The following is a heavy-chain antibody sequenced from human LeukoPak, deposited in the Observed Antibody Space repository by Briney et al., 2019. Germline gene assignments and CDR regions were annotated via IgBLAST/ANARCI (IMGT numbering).Heavy chain of an antibody. V-gene: IGHV1-18*01. CDR2: ISAYNGNT. CDR3: ANAKPEYRSGRPRGTF. Sequence: ASVKVSCKASGYTFTSYGISWVRQAPGQGLEWMGWISAYNGNTNYAQKLQGRVTMTTDTSTSTAYMELRSLRSDDTAVYYCANAKPEYRSGRPRGTFWGQGTLVTVSS. D-gene: IGHD6-19*01. J-gene: IGHJ4*02. CDR1: GYTFTSYG.